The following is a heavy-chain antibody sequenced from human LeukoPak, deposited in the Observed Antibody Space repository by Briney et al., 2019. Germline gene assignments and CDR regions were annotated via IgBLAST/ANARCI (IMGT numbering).Heavy chain of an antibody. CDR2: ISGSGGST. Sequence: GGSLRLSCAASGFSFSNYAMSWVRQAPGKGLDWVSGISGSGGSTYYADSVKGRFTISRDNSKNTLYLQMSSLRAEDTAVYYCAKDRDITMVRGVTFDWGQGTLVTVSS. V-gene: IGHV3-23*01. J-gene: IGHJ4*02. CDR3: AKDRDITMVRGVTFD. D-gene: IGHD3-10*01. CDR1: GFSFSNYA.